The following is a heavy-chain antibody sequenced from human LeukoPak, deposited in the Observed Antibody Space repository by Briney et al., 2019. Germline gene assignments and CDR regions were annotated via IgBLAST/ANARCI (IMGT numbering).Heavy chain of an antibody. CDR2: ISGSGGST. CDR3: AKRNADY. Sequence: PGGSLRLSCAASGFTFSSYAMSWVRQAPGEGLEWVAAISGSGGSTYYADSEKGRFNISRDNSKNTLYLKMNSLRAEDTAVYYCAKRNADYWGQGTLVTVSS. V-gene: IGHV3-23*01. J-gene: IGHJ4*02. CDR1: GFTFSSYA.